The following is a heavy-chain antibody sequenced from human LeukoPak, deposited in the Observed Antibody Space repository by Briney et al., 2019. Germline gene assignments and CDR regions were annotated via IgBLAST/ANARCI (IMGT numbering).Heavy chain of an antibody. Sequence: GGSLRLSCAASGFTFDDYVMHWVRQAPGKGLEWVSGISWNSGSIGYADSVKGRFTISRDNAKNSLYLQMNSLRAEDMALYYCAKAAYYYGSGSYYYFDYWGQGTLVTVSS. CDR3: AKAAYYYGSGSYYYFDY. CDR1: GFTFDDYV. D-gene: IGHD3-10*01. V-gene: IGHV3-9*03. J-gene: IGHJ4*02. CDR2: ISWNSGSI.